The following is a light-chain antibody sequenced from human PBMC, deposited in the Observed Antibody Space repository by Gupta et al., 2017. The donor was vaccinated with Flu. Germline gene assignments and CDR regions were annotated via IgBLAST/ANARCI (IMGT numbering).Light chain of an antibody. J-gene: IGKJ1*01. CDR2: GAS. CDR3: QQYNNWPPWT. CDR1: QNVSSN. Sequence: LLMTQSPAILSVSPGERATLSCRASQNVSSNLAWYQQKVGQPPRLLIFGASTRATGIPARFSGSGYGTDFTLTISSRQSEDFAVYYCQQYNNWPPWTFGQGTKVEIK. V-gene: IGKV3-15*01.